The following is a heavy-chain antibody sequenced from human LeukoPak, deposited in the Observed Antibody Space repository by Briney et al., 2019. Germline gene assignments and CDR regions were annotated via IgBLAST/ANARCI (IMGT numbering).Heavy chain of an antibody. J-gene: IGHJ3*02. CDR1: GFTFSSYA. Sequence: GGSLRLSCAASGFTFSSYAMHWVRQAPGKGLEWVAVISYDGSNKYYADSVKGRFTISRDNSKNMLYLQMNSLRAEDTAVYYCANLITMVRGRWGFNDAFDIWGQGTMVTVSS. D-gene: IGHD3-10*01. CDR2: ISYDGSNK. CDR3: ANLITMVRGRWGFNDAFDI. V-gene: IGHV3-30*04.